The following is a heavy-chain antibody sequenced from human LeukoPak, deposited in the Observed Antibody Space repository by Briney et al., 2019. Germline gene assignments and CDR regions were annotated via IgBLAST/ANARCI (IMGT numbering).Heavy chain of an antibody. J-gene: IGHJ6*02. CDR3: ARGYSGSYSYYYYYYGMDV. V-gene: IGHV3-30-3*01. CDR2: ISYDGSNK. CDR1: GFTFSSYA. Sequence: PGRSLRLSCAASGFTFSSYAMHWVRQAPGKGLEWVAVISYDGSNKYYADSVKGRFTISRDNSKNTLYLQMDSLRAEYTAVYYCARGYSGSYSYYYYYYGMDVWGQGTTVTVSS. D-gene: IGHD1-26*01.